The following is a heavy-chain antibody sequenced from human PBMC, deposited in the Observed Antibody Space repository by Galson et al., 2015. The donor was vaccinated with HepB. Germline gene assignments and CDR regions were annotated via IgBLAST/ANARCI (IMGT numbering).Heavy chain of an antibody. CDR2: TYYRSKWNH. V-gene: IGHV6-1*01. CDR3: TREVELLPPDHEAFDV. CDR1: GDSVSSHSAS. D-gene: IGHD2-15*01. J-gene: IGHJ3*01. Sequence: CAISGDSVSSHSASWTWIRQSPSRGLEWLGRTYYRSKWNHDYAVFVRSRLSINPDTSKNQFSLQLKSVTPEDTAVYYCTREVELLPPDHEAFDVWGQGTMVTVSS.